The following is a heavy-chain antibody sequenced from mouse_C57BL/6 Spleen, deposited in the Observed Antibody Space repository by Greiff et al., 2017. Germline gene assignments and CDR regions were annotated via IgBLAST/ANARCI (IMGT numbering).Heavy chain of an antibody. Sequence: QVQLKESGPGLVQPSQSLSITCTVSGFSLTSYGVHWVRQSPGKGLEWLGVIWRGGSTDYNAAFLSRLSITKDNSTSQVFFKMNSLKADDTAIYYCATLYYSNYEDSMDYWGQGTSVTVSS. J-gene: IGHJ4*01. V-gene: IGHV2-5*01. CDR3: ATLYYSNYEDSMDY. D-gene: IGHD2-5*01. CDR1: GFSLTSYG. CDR2: IWRGGST.